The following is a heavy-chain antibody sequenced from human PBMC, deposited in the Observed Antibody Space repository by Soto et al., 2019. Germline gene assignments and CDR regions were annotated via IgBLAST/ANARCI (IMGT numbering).Heavy chain of an antibody. Sequence: QVQLVQSGAEVKKPGSSVKVSCKASGGTFSSYTISWVRQAPGQGLEWMGRIIPILGIANYAQKFQGRVTINADKSTSTAYMELSSLRSEDTAVYYCARTEIGTTRNWFDPWGQGTLVTVSS. V-gene: IGHV1-69*02. D-gene: IGHD4-4*01. CDR2: IIPILGIA. CDR1: GGTFSSYT. CDR3: ARTEIGTTRNWFDP. J-gene: IGHJ5*02.